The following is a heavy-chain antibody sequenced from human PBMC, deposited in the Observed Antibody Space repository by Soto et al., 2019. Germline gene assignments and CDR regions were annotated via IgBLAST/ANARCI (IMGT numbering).Heavy chain of an antibody. CDR2: ISYDGSNK. CDR3: AKDHREGIAVAGGVDY. Sequence: GALRLSCAASGFTFSSYGMHWVRQAPGKGLEWVAVISYDGSNKYYADSVKGRFTISRDNSKNTLYLQMNSLRAEDTAVYYCAKDHREGIAVAGGVDYWGQGTLVTVSS. V-gene: IGHV3-30*18. CDR1: GFTFSSYG. J-gene: IGHJ4*02. D-gene: IGHD6-19*01.